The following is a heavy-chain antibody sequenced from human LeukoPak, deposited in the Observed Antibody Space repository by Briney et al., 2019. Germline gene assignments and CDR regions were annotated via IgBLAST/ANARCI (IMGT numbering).Heavy chain of an antibody. Sequence: PGGSLRLSCAASGFTFDDYAMHWVRQAPGKGLEWVSLISGDGGSTYYADSVKGRFTISRDNSKNSLYLQMNSLKTEDTAVYYCTTRDYWGQGTLVTVSS. V-gene: IGHV3-43*02. D-gene: IGHD1-14*01. J-gene: IGHJ4*02. CDR3: TTRDY. CDR1: GFTFDDYA. CDR2: ISGDGGST.